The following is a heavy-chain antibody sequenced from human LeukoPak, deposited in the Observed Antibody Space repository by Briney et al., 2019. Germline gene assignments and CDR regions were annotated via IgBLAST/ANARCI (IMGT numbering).Heavy chain of an antibody. J-gene: IGHJ3*02. CDR1: GFTFSSYA. Sequence: PGGSLRLSCAASGFTFSSYAMHWVRQAPGKGLEWVAVISYDGSNKYYADSVKGRFTISRDNSKNTLYLQMNSLRAEDTAVYYCARVGATGVFDIWGQGTMVTVSS. D-gene: IGHD3-10*01. CDR2: ISYDGSNK. V-gene: IGHV3-30-3*01. CDR3: ARVGATGVFDI.